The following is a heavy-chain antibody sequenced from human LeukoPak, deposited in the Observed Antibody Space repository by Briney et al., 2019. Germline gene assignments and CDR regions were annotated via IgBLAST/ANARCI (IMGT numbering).Heavy chain of an antibody. V-gene: IGHV1-46*01. CDR2: INPSGGST. CDR1: GYTFTGYY. J-gene: IGHJ4*02. Sequence: ASVKVSCKASGYTFTGYYMHWVRQAPGQGLEWMGIINPSGGSTSYAQKFQGRVTMTRDTSTSTVYMELSSLRSEDTAVYYCARGGYDFLTGRGGGLDYWGQGTLVTVSS. D-gene: IGHD3-9*01. CDR3: ARGGYDFLTGRGGGLDY.